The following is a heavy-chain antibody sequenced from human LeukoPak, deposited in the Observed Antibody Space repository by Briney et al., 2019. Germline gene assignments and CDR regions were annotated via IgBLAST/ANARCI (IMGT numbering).Heavy chain of an antibody. CDR1: RGTFSSYA. Sequence: ASVKVSCKASRGTFSSYAISWVRQAPGQGLEWMGGIIPIFGTANYAQKFQGRVTITTDESTSTAYMELSSLRSEDTAVYYCAGEMPSHAFDIWGQGTMVTVSS. CDR3: AGEMPSHAFDI. D-gene: IGHD2-2*01. J-gene: IGHJ3*02. V-gene: IGHV1-69*05. CDR2: IIPIFGTA.